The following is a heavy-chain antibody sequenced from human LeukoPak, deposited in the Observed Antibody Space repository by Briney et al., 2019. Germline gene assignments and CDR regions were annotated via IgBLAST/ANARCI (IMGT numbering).Heavy chain of an antibody. J-gene: IGHJ4*02. CDR1: GGSFSGYY. CDR2: INHSGST. Sequence: SETLPLTCAVYGGSFSGYYWSWIRQPPGKGLEWIGEINHSGSTNYNPSLKSRVTISVDTSKNQFSLKLSSVTAADTAVYYCARGRHLGYCSSTSCHPLDYWGQGTLVTVSS. CDR3: ARGRHLGYCSSTSCHPLDY. V-gene: IGHV4-34*01. D-gene: IGHD2-2*01.